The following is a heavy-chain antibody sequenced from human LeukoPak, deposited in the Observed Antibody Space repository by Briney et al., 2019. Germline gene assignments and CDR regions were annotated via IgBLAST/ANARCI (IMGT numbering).Heavy chain of an antibody. J-gene: IGHJ4*02. CDR1: GDSISSGGYY. V-gene: IGHV4-31*03. CDR3: ARAPIHGTQPIDY. CDR2: IYYRGSI. Sequence: SETLSLACTVSGDSISSGGYYWSWVRQHPGKGLEWIGYIYYRGSIYYNPSLKSRATMSVDASKNQFSLILSSVTAADTAVYYCARAPIHGTQPIDYWGQGVLVTVSS. D-gene: IGHD1-1*01.